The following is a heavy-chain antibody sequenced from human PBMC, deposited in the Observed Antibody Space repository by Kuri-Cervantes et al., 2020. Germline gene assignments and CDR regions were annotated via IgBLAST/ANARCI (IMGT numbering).Heavy chain of an antibody. CDR3: ATNRRWLQFPYYYGMDV. Sequence: LSLTCAASGFTFSSYGMHWVRQAPGKGLEWVAVISYDGSNKYYADSVKGRFTISRDNAKNSLYLQMNSLRDEDTAVYYCATNRRWLQFPYYYGMDVWGQGTTVTVSS. D-gene: IGHD5-24*01. J-gene: IGHJ6*02. CDR2: ISYDGSNK. CDR1: GFTFSSYG. V-gene: IGHV3-30*03.